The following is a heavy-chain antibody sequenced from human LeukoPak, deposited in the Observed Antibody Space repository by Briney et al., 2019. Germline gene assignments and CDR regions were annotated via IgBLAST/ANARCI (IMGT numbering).Heavy chain of an antibody. Sequence: ASVKVSCKDSGYTFTGYYMHWVRQAPGQGLEWMGWINPNSGGTNYAQKFQGWVTMTRDTSISTASMELSRLRSDDTAVYYCARDQSKYGMDVWGQGTTVTVSS. J-gene: IGHJ6*02. V-gene: IGHV1-2*04. CDR2: INPNSGGT. CDR3: ARDQSKYGMDV. CDR1: GYTFTGYY.